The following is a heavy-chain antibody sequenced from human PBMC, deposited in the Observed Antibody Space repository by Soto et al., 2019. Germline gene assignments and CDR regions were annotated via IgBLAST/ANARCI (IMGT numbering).Heavy chain of an antibody. V-gene: IGHV3-64*01. J-gene: IGHJ6*03. Sequence: PGGSLRLSCAAAGGTFSSYGMHWVRQAPGKGVEYVSAICTNGASPYYPNSVKRRFTISRDNSKNTLYLQMRSLRAEDMAVYYCARDARITLVPGVIIPPYYYYYLDVSGKGPTVTVSS. D-gene: IGHD3-10*01. CDR1: GGTFSSYG. CDR3: ARDARITLVPGVIIPPYYYYYLDV. CDR2: ICTNGASP.